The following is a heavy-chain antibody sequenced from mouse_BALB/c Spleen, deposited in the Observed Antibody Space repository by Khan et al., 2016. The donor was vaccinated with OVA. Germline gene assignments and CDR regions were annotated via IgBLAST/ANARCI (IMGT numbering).Heavy chain of an antibody. Sequence: EVQLLETGGGLVQPGGSRKLSCAASGFTFSSFGMHWVRQAPEKGLEWVAYISTGSSTIYYADTVKGRFTISRDNPNNTLFLQMTSLRSEDAAMYYCATYGWEDWGAGTTVTVSS. CDR3: ATYGWED. CDR2: ISTGSSTI. CDR1: GFTFSSFG. V-gene: IGHV5-17*02. J-gene: IGHJ1*01. D-gene: IGHD1-1*01.